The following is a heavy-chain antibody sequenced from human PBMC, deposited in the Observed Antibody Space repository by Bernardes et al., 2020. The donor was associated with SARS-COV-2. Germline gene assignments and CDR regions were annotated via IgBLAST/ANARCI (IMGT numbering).Heavy chain of an antibody. D-gene: IGHD3-22*01. CDR3: ARGPYDSSGLSYDGTFDR. CDR1: SGSINTYY. V-gene: IGHV4-59*01. Sequence: SETLSLTCTVSSGSINTYYWSWIRQPPGKGLEWIGYIYSSGTTNYNPSLESRVSISVDTSKNQFSLKLSSVTAADTAVYYCARGPYDSSGLSYDGTFDRWGQGTLIIVSS. J-gene: IGHJ5*02. CDR2: IYSSGTT.